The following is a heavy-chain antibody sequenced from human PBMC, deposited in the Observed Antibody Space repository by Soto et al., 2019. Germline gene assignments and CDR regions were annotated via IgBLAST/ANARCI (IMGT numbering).Heavy chain of an antibody. V-gene: IGHV5-51*01. CDR1: GYLFFDYW. CDR3: ARAGNYDYVDNLPYYYYGMDV. Sequence: GESLKISCQGSGYLFFDYWIGWVRQMPGKGLEWMGIIYPGDSDTRYSPSFQGQVTISADKSISTAYLQWSSLKASDTAMYYCARAGNYDYVDNLPYYYYGMDVWGQGTTVTVSS. D-gene: IGHD3-16*01. J-gene: IGHJ6*02. CDR2: IYPGDSDT.